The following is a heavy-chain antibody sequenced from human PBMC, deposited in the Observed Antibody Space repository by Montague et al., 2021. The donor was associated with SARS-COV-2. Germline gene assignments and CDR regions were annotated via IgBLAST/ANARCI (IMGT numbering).Heavy chain of an antibody. CDR3: ARDSEYSIDY. D-gene: IGHD6-6*01. CDR2: TYYRSKWYN. CDR1: GDSVPSNTVA. J-gene: IGHJ4*02. V-gene: IGHV6-1*01. Sequence: CAISGDSVPSNTVAWNWFRQSPSRGLEWLGRTYYRSKWYNDYAVSMQSRVTINPDTSKNQFSLHVNSVTPEDTAVYYCARDSEYSIDYWGRGLLVTVSS.